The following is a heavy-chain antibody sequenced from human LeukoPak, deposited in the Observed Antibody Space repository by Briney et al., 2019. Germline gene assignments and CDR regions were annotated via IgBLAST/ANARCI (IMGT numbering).Heavy chain of an antibody. D-gene: IGHD2-2*01. CDR2: IRYDGSNK. CDR3: AKAMRGDIVVVPANYRGNAFDI. J-gene: IGHJ3*02. V-gene: IGHV3-30*02. Sequence: PGGSLRLSCAASGFTFSSYGMHWVRQAPGKGLEWVAFIRYDGSNKYYADSVKGRFTISRDNSKNTLYLQMNSLRAEDTAVYYCAKAMRGDIVVVPANYRGNAFDIWGQGTMVTVSS. CDR1: GFTFSSYG.